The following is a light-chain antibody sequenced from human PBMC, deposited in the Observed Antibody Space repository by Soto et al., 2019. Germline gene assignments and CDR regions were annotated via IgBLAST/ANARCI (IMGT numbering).Light chain of an antibody. V-gene: IGLV2-14*01. CDR1: SSDVGGYNY. J-gene: IGLJ1*01. CDR2: DVS. Sequence: QSVLTQPASVSGSPGQSSTISCTGTSSDVGGYNYVSWYQQHPGKAPKLMIYDVSNRPSGVSNRFSGSKSGNTASLTISGLQAEDEADYYCSSYTSSRTHKYVFGTGTKVTVL. CDR3: SSYTSSRTHKYV.